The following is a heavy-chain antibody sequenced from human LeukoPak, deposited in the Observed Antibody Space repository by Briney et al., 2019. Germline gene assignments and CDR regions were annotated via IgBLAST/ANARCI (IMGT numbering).Heavy chain of an antibody. J-gene: IGHJ4*02. Sequence: ASVKVSCKASGYTFTGYYMHWVRQAPGQGLEWMGRINPNSGGTNYAQKFQGRVTMTRDTSTSTAYMELSRLRSDDTAVYYCASSYYYDSSGYYGFDYWGQGTLVSVSS. CDR1: GYTFTGYY. CDR3: ASSYYYDSSGYYGFDY. CDR2: INPNSGGT. V-gene: IGHV1-2*06. D-gene: IGHD3-22*01.